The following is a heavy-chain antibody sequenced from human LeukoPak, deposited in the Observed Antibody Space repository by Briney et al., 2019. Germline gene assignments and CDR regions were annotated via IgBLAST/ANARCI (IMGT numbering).Heavy chain of an antibody. Sequence: QAGGSLRLSCAASGFTFSSYWMSWVRQAPGKGLEWVANIKQDGSEKYYVDSVKGRFTISRDNAKNSLYLQMNSLRAEDTAVYYCARGANRGLRYYYDSSGYYVYWGQGTLVTVSS. D-gene: IGHD3-22*01. CDR2: IKQDGSEK. CDR3: ARGANRGLRYYYDSSGYYVY. V-gene: IGHV3-7*01. CDR1: GFTFSSYW. J-gene: IGHJ4*02.